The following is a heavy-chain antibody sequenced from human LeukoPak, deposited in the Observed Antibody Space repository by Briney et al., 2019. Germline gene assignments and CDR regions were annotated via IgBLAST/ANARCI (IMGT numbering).Heavy chain of an antibody. V-gene: IGHV3-21*01. D-gene: IGHD6-13*01. CDR1: GFTFSSYS. CDR3: ARVLSSWYDVDY. CDR2: ISSSSSYI. Sequence: GGSLRLSCAASGFTFSSYSMNWVRQAPGKGLEWVSSISSSSSYIYYADSVKGRFTISRDNAKNSLYLQMNSLRAEDTAVYYCARVLSSWYDVDYWGQGTLVTVSS. J-gene: IGHJ4*02.